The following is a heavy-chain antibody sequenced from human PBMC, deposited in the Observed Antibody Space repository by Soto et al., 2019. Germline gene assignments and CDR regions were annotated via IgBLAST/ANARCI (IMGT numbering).Heavy chain of an antibody. Sequence: EVQLVESGGGLVKPGGSLRLSCAASGFTFSAYTMNWVRQAPGKGLEWVSSLDPSSTYIYYADSVKGRFTLSRDNAMNSLFLRLNSLRADDTALYYCVRGSYGDYDSWGQGTLVTVSS. CDR2: LDPSSTYI. CDR1: GFTFSAYT. CDR3: VRGSYGDYDS. D-gene: IGHD4-17*01. J-gene: IGHJ5*01. V-gene: IGHV3-21*02.